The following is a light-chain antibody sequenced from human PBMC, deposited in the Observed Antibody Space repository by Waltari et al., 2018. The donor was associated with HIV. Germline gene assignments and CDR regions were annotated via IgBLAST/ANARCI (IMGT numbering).Light chain of an antibody. CDR1: SRDIGLYNY. V-gene: IGLV2-14*03. Sequence: HSALTQPASVSGSPGQSISISCTGTSRDIGLYNYVSWYQQYPGKAPQVLIYGVNSRPLGISFLFSVSKSGNTASLTISALQAEDEADYYCSSYTANETLVFGGGTKLTVL. J-gene: IGLJ2*01. CDR2: GVN. CDR3: SSYTANETLV.